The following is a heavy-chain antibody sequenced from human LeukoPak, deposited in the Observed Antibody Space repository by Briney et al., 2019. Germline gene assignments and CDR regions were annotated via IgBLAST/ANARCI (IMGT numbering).Heavy chain of an antibody. Sequence: GGSLRLSCAASGFTFSSYAMSWVRQAQGKGLEWVSDISGSGGSTYYADSVKGRFTISRDNSKNTLYLQMNSLRAEDTAVYYCAKEVSLSSGVDPWGQGTLVTVSS. CDR3: AKEVSLSSGVDP. D-gene: IGHD6-6*01. J-gene: IGHJ5*02. V-gene: IGHV3-23*01. CDR2: ISGSGGST. CDR1: GFTFSSYA.